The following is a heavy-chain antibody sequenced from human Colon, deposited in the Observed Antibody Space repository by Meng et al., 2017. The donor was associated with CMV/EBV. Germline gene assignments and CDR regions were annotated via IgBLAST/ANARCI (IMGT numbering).Heavy chain of an antibody. CDR1: GFTFGDYG. CDR2: IGWNGNTK. D-gene: IGHD3-3*01. CDR3: ARDRDFWRGQHGEFEH. J-gene: IGHJ4*02. Sequence: GGSLRLSCRGSGFTFGDYGMSWVRHVPGKGLEWVSGIGWNGNTKGYADSVRGRFIISRDDAQNSLYLNMSSLTVDDTALYYCARDRDFWRGQHGEFEHWGQGTLVTVSS. V-gene: IGHV3-20*04.